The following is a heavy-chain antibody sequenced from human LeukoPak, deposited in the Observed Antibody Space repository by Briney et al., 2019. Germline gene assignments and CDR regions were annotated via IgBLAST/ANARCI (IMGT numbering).Heavy chain of an antibody. CDR1: GFTYSDYA. J-gene: IGHJ4*02. CDR3: ARSPPGRTNWNYYDY. CDR2: IGPIGVYT. V-gene: IGHV3-64*01. D-gene: IGHD1-1*01. Sequence: GGSLRLSCAASGFTYSDYAMHWVRQAPGKGLEFVSVIGPIGVYTYYANSVKGRFTISRDNSKSTVSLQMGSLRDEDMAVYYCARSPPGRTNWNYYDYWGRGTLVTVSS.